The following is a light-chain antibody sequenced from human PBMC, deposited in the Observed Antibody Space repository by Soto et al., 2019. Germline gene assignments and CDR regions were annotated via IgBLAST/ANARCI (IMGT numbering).Light chain of an antibody. V-gene: IGKV3-20*01. CDR3: QQYGSSPQT. J-gene: IGKJ2*01. CDR1: QSVSSSY. CDR2: GAS. Sequence: EIVLTQSPGTLSLSPGERATLSCRASQSVSSSYLAWYQHKPGQAPRLLIYGASSRATGIPDRFSGSGSGTDFTLTISRLEPEDFAVYYCQQYGSSPQTFGQGTKLVIK.